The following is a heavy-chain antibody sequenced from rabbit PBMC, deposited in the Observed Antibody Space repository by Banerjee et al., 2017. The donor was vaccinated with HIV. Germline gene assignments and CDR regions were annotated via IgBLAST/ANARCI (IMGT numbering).Heavy chain of an antibody. V-gene: IGHV1S45*01. D-gene: IGHD4-2*01. Sequence: QEQLVESGGDLVKPGASLPLTCTASGFDLSSYYYMCWVRQAPGKGLEWIACIYVGSSGSTYYATWAKGRFTISSDNAHNTLYLQLNSLTAADTATYFCARIAGYAGYFTLWGPGTL. CDR3: ARIAGYAGYFTL. CDR2: IYVGSSGST. J-gene: IGHJ4*01. CDR1: GFDLSSYYY.